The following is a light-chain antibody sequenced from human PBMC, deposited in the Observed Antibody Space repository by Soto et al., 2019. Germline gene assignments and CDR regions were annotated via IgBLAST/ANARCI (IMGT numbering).Light chain of an antibody. J-gene: IGKJ1*01. Sequence: DIPMTQSPSTLSASVGDRVTITCRDSQSISSWLAWYQQKPGKAPKLLIYKASSLESGVPSRFSGSGSGTEFTLTISSLQPDDFATYYCQQYNSYWTFGQGTKVEIK. V-gene: IGKV1-5*03. CDR3: QQYNSYWT. CDR2: KAS. CDR1: QSISSW.